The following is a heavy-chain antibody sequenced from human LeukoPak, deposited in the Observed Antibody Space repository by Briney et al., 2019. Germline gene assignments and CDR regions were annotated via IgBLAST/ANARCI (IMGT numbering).Heavy chain of an antibody. CDR1: GGSLSSYY. J-gene: IGHJ4*02. CDR3: AVHPGYSSGWTYFDY. Sequence: SETLSLTCTVSGGSLSSYYWSWLRPPPRKGLEWIGYIYYSGRTNYNPSLKSRVTISVDTSKNQFSLKLSSVTAADTAVYYCAVHPGYSSGWTYFDYWGQGTLVTVSP. V-gene: IGHV4-59*01. D-gene: IGHD6-19*01. CDR2: IYYSGRT.